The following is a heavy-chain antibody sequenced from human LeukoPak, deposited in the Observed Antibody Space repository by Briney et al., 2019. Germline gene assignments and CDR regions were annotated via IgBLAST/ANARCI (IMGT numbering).Heavy chain of an antibody. D-gene: IGHD3-16*01. V-gene: IGHV3-74*01. J-gene: IGHJ3*02. CDR1: GFTFTNYW. CDR2: VNSDGTNT. Sequence: PGGSLRLSCAASGFTFTNYWMHWVRQAPGKGLVWVTRVNSDGTNTIYADSVKGRFTTSRDNAKNTVYLQLSSLRAEDTAVYYCARGGGDHAFDIWGQGTMVTVSS. CDR3: ARGGGDHAFDI.